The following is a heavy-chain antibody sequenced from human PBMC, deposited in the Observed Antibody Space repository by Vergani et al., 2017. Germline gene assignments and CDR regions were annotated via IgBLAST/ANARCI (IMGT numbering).Heavy chain of an antibody. CDR3: ARVMVRGVASLDY. Sequence: QLVESGGGWVQPGGSLRLSCVVSGFDFSSYIMNWVRQAPGKGLEWVSFVSTGTKSQSYAESVKGRFTISRDSAKNSLYLQMDSLRAEDTAVYYCARVMVRGVASLDYWGQGTLVTVSS. V-gene: IGHV3-48*01. CDR2: VSTGTKSQ. D-gene: IGHD3-10*01. CDR1: GFDFSSYI. J-gene: IGHJ4*02.